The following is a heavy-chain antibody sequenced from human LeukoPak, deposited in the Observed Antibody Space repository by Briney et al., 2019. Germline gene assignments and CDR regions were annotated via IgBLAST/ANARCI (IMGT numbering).Heavy chain of an antibody. J-gene: IGHJ4*01. Sequence: PGGSLRLSCAASGFTFSSYAMSWVRQAPGKGLEWVSAISGSGGSTYHADSVKGRFTISRDNSKNTLYLQMNSLRAEDTAVYYCAKVGYSYAFSPTFDYWGQGTLVTVSS. CDR1: GFTFSSYA. D-gene: IGHD5-18*01. CDR3: AKVGYSYAFSPTFDY. V-gene: IGHV3-23*01. CDR2: ISGSGGST.